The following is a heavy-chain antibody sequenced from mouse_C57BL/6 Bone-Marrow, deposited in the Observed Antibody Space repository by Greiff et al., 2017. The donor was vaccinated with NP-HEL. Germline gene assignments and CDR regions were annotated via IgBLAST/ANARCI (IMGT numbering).Heavy chain of an antibody. CDR2: IYPGDGDT. CDR1: GYAFSSSW. Sequence: VQLQESGPELVKPGASVKISCKASGYAFSSSWMNWVKQRPGKGLEWIGRIYPGDGDTNYNGKFKGKATLTADKSSSPAYMQLSSLTSEDSAVYFCASSVVPQLDFGGWGTGATVPVSP. CDR3: ASSVVPQLDFGG. V-gene: IGHV1-82*01. J-gene: IGHJ1*03.